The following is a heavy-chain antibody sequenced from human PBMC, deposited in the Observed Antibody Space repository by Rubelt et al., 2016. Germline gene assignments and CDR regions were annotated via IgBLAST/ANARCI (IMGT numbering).Heavy chain of an antibody. CDR3: EHRETKAYCGGDCYPY. CDR1: GFSLSTSGVG. J-gene: IGHJ4*02. CDR2: IYWDDDK. Sequence: QITLKESGPTLAKPTQTLTLTCTFSGFSLSTSGVGVGWIRQPPGKALEWLALIYWDDDKRYSTSLKSRLTINKETTKNQAVLNMTNKDPVDTATYYCEHRETKAYCGGDCYPYWGQGTLVTVSS. V-gene: IGHV2-5*02. D-gene: IGHD2-21*02.